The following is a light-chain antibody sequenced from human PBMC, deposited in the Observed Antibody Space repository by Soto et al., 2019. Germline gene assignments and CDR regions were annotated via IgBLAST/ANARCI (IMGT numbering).Light chain of an antibody. J-gene: IGKJ2*01. CDR2: KAS. CDR3: LRNNSNSRYT. V-gene: IGKV1-5*03. Sequence: DLQMTQSPSTLSASVGDRVTITCRASQRISSWLAWYQQKPGKAPKLLIYKASSLESGVPSRFSGGGSGTEFTLTIISLQADDVATYYYLRNNSNSRYTFGQGTKLEIK. CDR1: QRISSW.